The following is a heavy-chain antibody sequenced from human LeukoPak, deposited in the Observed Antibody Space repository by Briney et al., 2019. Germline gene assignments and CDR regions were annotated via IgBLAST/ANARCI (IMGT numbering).Heavy chain of an antibody. V-gene: IGHV4-59*01. CDR1: GGSISSYY. Sequence: PSETPSLTCTVSGGSISSYYWSWIRQPPGKGLEWIGYIYYSGSTNYNPSLKSRVTISVDTSKNQFSLKLSSVTAADTAVHYCARVVAGIAAAYGMDVWGQGTTVTVSS. D-gene: IGHD6-13*01. CDR2: IYYSGST. CDR3: ARVVAGIAAAYGMDV. J-gene: IGHJ6*02.